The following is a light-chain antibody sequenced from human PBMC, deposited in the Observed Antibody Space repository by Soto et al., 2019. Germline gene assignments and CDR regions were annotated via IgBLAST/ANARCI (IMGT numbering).Light chain of an antibody. V-gene: IGKV3D-15*01. J-gene: IGKJ1*01. CDR1: QSVSSN. CDR2: GAS. CDR3: QQYNNWPPWT. Sequence: EIVMTQSPATLSVSPGERATLSCRASQSVSSNLAWYQQKPGQAPRLLIYGASSRATGIPDRFSGSGSGTDFTLTISSLQSEDFAVYYCQQYNNWPPWTFGQGTKVDI.